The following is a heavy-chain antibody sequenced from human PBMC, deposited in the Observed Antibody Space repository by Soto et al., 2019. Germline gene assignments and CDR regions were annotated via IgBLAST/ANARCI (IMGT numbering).Heavy chain of an antibody. CDR1: GYTFTSYG. D-gene: IGHD5-12*01. Sequence: ASVKVSCKASGYTFTSYGMSWVRQAPGQGLEWMGCISAYNGNTNYAQKLHGRVTITTYTSTRTAYMELRSLRYDDAAVYSGARGSYSGYEREDYWGQGTLVTVSS. V-gene: IGHV1-18*01. CDR2: ISAYNGNT. CDR3: ARGSYSGYEREDY. J-gene: IGHJ4*02.